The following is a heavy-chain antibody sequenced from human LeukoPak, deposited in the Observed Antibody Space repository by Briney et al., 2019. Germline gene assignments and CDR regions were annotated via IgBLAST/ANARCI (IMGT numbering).Heavy chain of an antibody. Sequence: SQTLSLTCTVSGGSISSGGYYWSWIRQHPGKGLEWIGYIYYSGSTYYTPSLKSRVIISVDTSKNQFSLKLSSVTAADTAVYYCARGHTIPTNYFDYWGQGTLVTVSS. V-gene: IGHV4-31*03. D-gene: IGHD3-9*01. J-gene: IGHJ4*02. CDR1: GGSISSGGYY. CDR3: ARGHTIPTNYFDY. CDR2: IYYSGST.